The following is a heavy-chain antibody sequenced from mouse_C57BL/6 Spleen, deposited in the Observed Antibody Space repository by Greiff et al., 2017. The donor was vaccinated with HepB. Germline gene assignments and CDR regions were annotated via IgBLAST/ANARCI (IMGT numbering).Heavy chain of an antibody. CDR2: ISDGGSYT. J-gene: IGHJ2*01. CDR3: ARGRTGTSYFDY. D-gene: IGHD4-1*01. V-gene: IGHV5-4*01. CDR1: GFTFSSYA. Sequence: EVQLQQSGGGLVKPGGSLKLSCAASGFTFSSYAMSWVRQTPEKRLEWVATISDGGSYTYYPDNVKGRFTISRDNAKNNLYLQMSHLKSEDTAMYYCARGRTGTSYFDYWGQGTTLTVSS.